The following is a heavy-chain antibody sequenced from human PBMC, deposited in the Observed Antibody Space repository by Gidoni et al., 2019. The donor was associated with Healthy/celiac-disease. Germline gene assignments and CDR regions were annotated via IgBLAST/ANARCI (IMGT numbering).Heavy chain of an antibody. CDR3: ARHDYGGNLLYYFDY. D-gene: IGHD4-17*01. CDR2: IYYSGST. Sequence: QLQLQESGPGLVKPSETLSLTCTVSGGSISSSSYYWGWIRQPPGKGLEWIGSIYYSGSTYYNPSLKSRVTISVDTSKNQFSLKLSSVTAADTAVYYCARHDYGGNLLYYFDYWGQGTLVTVPS. CDR1: GGSISSSSYY. V-gene: IGHV4-39*01. J-gene: IGHJ4*02.